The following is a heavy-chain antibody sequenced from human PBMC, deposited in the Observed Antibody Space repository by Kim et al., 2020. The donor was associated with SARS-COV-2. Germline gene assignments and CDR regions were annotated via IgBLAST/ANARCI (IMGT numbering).Heavy chain of an antibody. CDR2: IFYSGGT. CDR1: GGSISGYY. D-gene: IGHD3-10*01. J-gene: IGHJ6*02. V-gene: IGHV4-59*13. CDR3: ARWGSPYYGSTASTGGMDV. Sequence: SETLSLTCSVSGGSISGYYWSWMRQPPGKGLEWIGYIFYSGGTNYNASFKSRVTISVDTSKNQLSLTLISVTAADTAVYYCARWGSPYYGSTASTGGMDVWGQGTMVTVSS.